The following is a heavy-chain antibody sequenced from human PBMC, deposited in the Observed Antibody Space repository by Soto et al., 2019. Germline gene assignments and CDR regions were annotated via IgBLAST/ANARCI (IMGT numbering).Heavy chain of an antibody. CDR3: ARWGGSSSSGYYIEH. V-gene: IGHV3-33*01. J-gene: IGHJ4*02. Sequence: QVQLVESGGGVVQPGRSLRLSCAASGYVFNHYGLHWVRQAPGKGLEWLTLTSYDGSNKQYADSVKGRFTISRDDSKNTVYAQMNSLRVDDTAVYYCARWGGSSSSGYYIEHWGQGTLVTVSS. CDR2: TSYDGSNK. CDR1: GYVFNHYG. D-gene: IGHD3-10*01.